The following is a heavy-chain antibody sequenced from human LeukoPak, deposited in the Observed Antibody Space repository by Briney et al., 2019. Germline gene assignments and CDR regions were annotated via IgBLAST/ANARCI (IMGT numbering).Heavy chain of an antibody. CDR3: ARGGLAARPPYYYYYYYMDV. Sequence: PSETLSLTCAVYGGSFSGYYWSWIRQPPGKGLEWIGEINHSGSTNYNPSLKSRVTISVDTSKNQFSLKLSSVTAADTAVYYCARGGLAARPPYYYYYYYMDVWGKGTTVTVSS. CDR1: GGSFSGYY. V-gene: IGHV4-34*01. CDR2: INHSGST. J-gene: IGHJ6*03. D-gene: IGHD6-6*01.